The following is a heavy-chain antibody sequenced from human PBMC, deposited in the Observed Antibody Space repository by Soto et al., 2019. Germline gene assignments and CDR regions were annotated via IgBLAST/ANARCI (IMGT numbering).Heavy chain of an antibody. V-gene: IGHV1-8*01. J-gene: IGHJ4*02. CDR1: GYTFTSYD. Sequence: ASVKVSCKASGYTFTSYDINWVRQATGQGLEWMGWMNPNSGNTGYAQKFQGRVTMTRNTSISTAYMELSSLRSEDTAVYYCARGSIYEDIWGSYSHYSFDYWGQGTLVTVSS. D-gene: IGHD3-16*01. CDR3: ARGSIYEDIWGSYSHYSFDY. CDR2: MNPNSGNT.